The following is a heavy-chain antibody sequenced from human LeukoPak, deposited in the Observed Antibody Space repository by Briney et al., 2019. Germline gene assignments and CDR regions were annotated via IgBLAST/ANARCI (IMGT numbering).Heavy chain of an antibody. D-gene: IGHD3-10*01. CDR1: GGSISSSSYY. CDR2: IYYSGST. J-gene: IGHJ6*03. CDR3: ARDYAFGDYYMDV. V-gene: IGHV4-39*07. Sequence: PSETLSLTCTVSGGSISSSSYYWGWIRQPPGKGLEWIGSIYYSGSTYYNPSLKSRVTISVDTSKNQFSLKLSSVTAADTAVYYCARDYAFGDYYMDVWGKGTTVTVSS.